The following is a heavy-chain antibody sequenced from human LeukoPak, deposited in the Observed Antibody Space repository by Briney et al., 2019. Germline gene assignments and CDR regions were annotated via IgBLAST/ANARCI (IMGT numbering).Heavy chain of an antibody. D-gene: IGHD4-17*01. CDR3: ARGSSDYYVPDY. CDR1: GYTFTDHY. CDR2: INPKTGGT. J-gene: IGHJ4*02. V-gene: IGHV1-2*04. Sequence: ASLKVSCKASGYTFTDHYMHWVRQAPGQGLEWMGWINPKTGGTHYAQNFQGSVTMTRDTSTSTAYLDLSRLGSDDTSVYFCARGSSDYYVPDYWGQGTLVTVSS.